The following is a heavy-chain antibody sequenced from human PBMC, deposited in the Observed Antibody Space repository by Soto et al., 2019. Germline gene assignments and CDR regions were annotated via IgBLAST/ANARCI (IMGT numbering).Heavy chain of an antibody. Sequence: SETLSLTCTVSGGSISSYYWSWIRQPPGKGLEWIGYIYYSGSTNYNPSLKSRVTISVDTSKNQFSLKLSSVTAADTAVYYCARGIPIVVVPAANNWFDPWGQGTLVTVSS. CDR3: ARGIPIVVVPAANNWFDP. CDR2: IYYSGST. J-gene: IGHJ5*02. CDR1: GGSISSYY. V-gene: IGHV4-59*01. D-gene: IGHD2-2*01.